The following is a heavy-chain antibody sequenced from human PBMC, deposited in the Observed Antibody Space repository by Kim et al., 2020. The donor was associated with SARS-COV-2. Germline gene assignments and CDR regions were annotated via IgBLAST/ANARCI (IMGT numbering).Heavy chain of an antibody. CDR1: GGSFSGYY. D-gene: IGHD2-15*01. J-gene: IGHJ5*02. Sequence: SETLSLTCAVYGGSFSGYYWSWIRQPPGKGLEWIGEINHSGSTNYNPSLKSRVTISVDTSKNQFSLKLSSVTAADTAVYYCARLSPRGAYNWFDPWGQGTLVTVSS. V-gene: IGHV4-34*01. CDR3: ARLSPRGAYNWFDP. CDR2: INHSGST.